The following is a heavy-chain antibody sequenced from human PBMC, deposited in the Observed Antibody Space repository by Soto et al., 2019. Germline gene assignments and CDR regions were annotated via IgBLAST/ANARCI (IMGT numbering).Heavy chain of an antibody. CDR2: IDPSDSYT. Sequence: GESLKISCKGSGYSFTSYWISWVRQMSGKGLEWMGRIDPSDSYTNYSPSFQGHVTISADESISTAYLQWSSLKASDTAMYYCSQYYYDSSGYDEKLDAFDIWGQGTMVTVSS. D-gene: IGHD3-22*01. J-gene: IGHJ3*02. V-gene: IGHV5-10-1*01. CDR3: SQYYYDSSGYDEKLDAFDI. CDR1: GYSFTSYW.